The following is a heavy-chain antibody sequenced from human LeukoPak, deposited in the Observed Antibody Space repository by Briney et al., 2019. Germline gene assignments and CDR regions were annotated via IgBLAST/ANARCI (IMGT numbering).Heavy chain of an antibody. V-gene: IGHV3-23*01. CDR3: ARGRSGSFVDAFDI. Sequence: GGSLRLSCAASGFTFSNYAMSWVRQAPGKGLEWVSSISGSAGGTYHADSVKGRFTISRDKSKNTLYLQMNSLRAEDTAVYYCARGRSGSFVDAFDIWGQGTMVTVSS. CDR2: ISGSAGGT. CDR1: GFTFSNYA. J-gene: IGHJ3*02. D-gene: IGHD3-10*01.